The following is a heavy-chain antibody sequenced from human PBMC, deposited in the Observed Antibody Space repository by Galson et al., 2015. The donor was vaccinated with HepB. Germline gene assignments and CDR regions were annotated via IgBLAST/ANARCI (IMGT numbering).Heavy chain of an antibody. Sequence: SLRLSCAASGFTFSSYAMHWVRQAPGKGLEWVAVISYDGSNKYYADSVKGRFTISRDNSKNTLFLQMNSLRAEDTAVYYCARDYSRSWYFFDYWGQGTLVTVSS. V-gene: IGHV3-30*04. CDR1: GFTFSSYA. D-gene: IGHD6-13*01. CDR2: ISYDGSNK. CDR3: ARDYSRSWYFFDY. J-gene: IGHJ4*02.